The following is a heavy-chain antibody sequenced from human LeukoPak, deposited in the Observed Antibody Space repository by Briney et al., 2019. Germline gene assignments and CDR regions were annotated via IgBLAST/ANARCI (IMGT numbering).Heavy chain of an antibody. Sequence: PGGSLRLSCAASGFTFSSYGMHWVRQAPGKGLEWVAVISYDGSNKYYADSVKGRFTISRDNSKNTLYLQMNSLRAEDTAVHYCAKDISSGYYSDYFDYWGQGTLVTVSS. J-gene: IGHJ4*02. D-gene: IGHD3-22*01. CDR3: AKDISSGYYSDYFDY. V-gene: IGHV3-30*18. CDR2: ISYDGSNK. CDR1: GFTFSSYG.